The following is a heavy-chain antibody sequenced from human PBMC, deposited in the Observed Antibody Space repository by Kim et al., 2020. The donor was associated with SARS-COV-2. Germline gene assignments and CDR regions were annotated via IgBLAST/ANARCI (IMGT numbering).Heavy chain of an antibody. V-gene: IGHV5-10-1*01. J-gene: IGHJ4*02. D-gene: IGHD3-3*01. CDR3: ARQDFGE. CDR2: SDSYT. Sequence: SDSYTNYSPSFQGHVTISADKSISTAYLQWSSLKASDTAMYYCARQDFGEWGQGTLVTVSS.